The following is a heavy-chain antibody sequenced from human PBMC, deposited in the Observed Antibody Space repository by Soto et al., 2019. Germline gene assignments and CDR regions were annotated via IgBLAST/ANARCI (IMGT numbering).Heavy chain of an antibody. V-gene: IGHV5-51*01. CDR2: IYPGDSDT. Sequence: GESLKISCKGSGYSFTSYWIGWVRQMPGKGLEWMGIIYPGDSDTRYSPSFQGQVTISADKSISTAYLQWSSLKASDTAMYYCARRLGNDLEDTEYDYWGQGTLVTVSS. CDR1: GYSFTSYW. J-gene: IGHJ4*02. D-gene: IGHD5-18*01. CDR3: ARRLGNDLEDTEYDY.